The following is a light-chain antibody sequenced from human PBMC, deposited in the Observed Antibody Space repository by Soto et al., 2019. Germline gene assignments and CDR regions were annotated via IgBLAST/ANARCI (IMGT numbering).Light chain of an antibody. V-gene: IGKV1-39*01. CDR1: QDINIY. Sequence: DIQMTQSPSALFASVGDRVTITCQATQDINIYLNWYQQKPGKAPKLLIYAASTLQSGVPSRFSGSGSGTDFSLTISCLQSEDFAVYYCQHYGTFGHGTKVDIK. CDR3: QHYGT. CDR2: AAS. J-gene: IGKJ1*01.